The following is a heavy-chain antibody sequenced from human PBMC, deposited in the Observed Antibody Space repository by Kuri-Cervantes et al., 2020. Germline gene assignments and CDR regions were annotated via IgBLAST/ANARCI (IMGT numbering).Heavy chain of an antibody. J-gene: IGHJ3*01. CDR1: GFTFSSYS. Sequence: GESLKISCAASGFTFSSYSMNWVRQAPGKGLVWVSRINSDGSSTSYADSVKGRFTISRDNAKNSLYLQMNSLRAEDTALYYCARRFDLWGQGTMVTVSS. CDR3: ARRFDL. V-gene: IGHV3-74*01. CDR2: INSDGSST.